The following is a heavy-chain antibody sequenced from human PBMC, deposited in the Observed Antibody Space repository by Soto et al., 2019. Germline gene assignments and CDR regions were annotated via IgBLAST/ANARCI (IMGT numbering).Heavy chain of an antibody. CDR3: ARHMSDGMDV. CDR2: IDPSHSYT. Sequence: PGESLKISCKGSGYSFTSYWITWVRQMPGKGLEWMGRIDPSHSYTNYSPSFQGHVTLSADRAISTAYLQWNSLKASDTAIYYCARHMSDGMDVWGQGTTVTVSS. V-gene: IGHV5-10-1*01. J-gene: IGHJ6*02. CDR1: GYSFTSYW. D-gene: IGHD2-21*01.